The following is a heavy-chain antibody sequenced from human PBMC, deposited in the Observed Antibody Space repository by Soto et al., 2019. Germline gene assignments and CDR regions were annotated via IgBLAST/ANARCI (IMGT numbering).Heavy chain of an antibody. CDR1: GFTFSSYG. CDR3: AKGQARLGGDDAFDI. Sequence: GGSLRLSCAASGFTFSSYGMHWVRQAPGKGLEWVAVISYDGSNKYYADSVKGRFTISRDNSKNTLYLQMNSLRAEDTAVYYCAKGQARLGGDDAFDIWGQGTMVTVSS. CDR2: ISYDGSNK. D-gene: IGHD3-16*01. V-gene: IGHV3-30*18. J-gene: IGHJ3*02.